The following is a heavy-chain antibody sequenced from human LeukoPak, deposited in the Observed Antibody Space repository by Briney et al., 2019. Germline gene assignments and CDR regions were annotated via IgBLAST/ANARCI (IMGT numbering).Heavy chain of an antibody. V-gene: IGHV1-69*01. CDR3: ARGPVVPAAIFGFDQGVIDY. CDR2: IIPIFGTA. Sequence: ASVKVSCKASGGTFSSYAISWVRQAPGQGLEWMGGIIPIFGTANYAQKFQGRVTITADESTSTAYMELSSLRSEDTAVYYCARGPVVPAAIFGFDQGVIDYWGQGTLVTVSS. D-gene: IGHD2-2*01. CDR1: GGTFSSYA. J-gene: IGHJ4*02.